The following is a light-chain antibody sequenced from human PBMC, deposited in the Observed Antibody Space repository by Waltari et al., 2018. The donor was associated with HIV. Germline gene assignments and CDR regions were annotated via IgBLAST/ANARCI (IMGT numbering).Light chain of an antibody. CDR1: QSIRKY. CDR3: QQSFDAPYT. V-gene: IGKV1-39*01. J-gene: IGKJ2*01. CDR2: AAS. Sequence: DIQMTQSPSSLSASVGDRVTNSRRSGQSIRKYLNWYQQKPGKAPKLLIYAASSLQSGVPSRFSGSASGTDFTLTISSLQPEDFATYYCQQSFDAPYTFGQGTKLEIK.